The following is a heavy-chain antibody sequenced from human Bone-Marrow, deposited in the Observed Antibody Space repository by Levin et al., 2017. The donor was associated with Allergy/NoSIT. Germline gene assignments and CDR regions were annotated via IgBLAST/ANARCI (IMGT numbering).Heavy chain of an antibody. CDR2: ISSSGNTI. CDR3: ARGMQGLWQDFDY. CDR1: GFTFSDHY. Sequence: GGSLRLSCAATGFTFSDHYMSWIRQSPGKGLEWLSYISSSGNTIYYAESVKGRFTISRDDAKNSLYLQMNSRRTDDTAVYYCARGMQGLWQDFDYWGQGTLVTVSS. D-gene: IGHD4/OR15-4a*01. V-gene: IGHV3-11*01. J-gene: IGHJ4*02.